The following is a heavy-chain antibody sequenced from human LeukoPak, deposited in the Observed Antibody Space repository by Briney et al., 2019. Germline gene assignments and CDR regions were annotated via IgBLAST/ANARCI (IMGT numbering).Heavy chain of an antibody. J-gene: IGHJ4*02. V-gene: IGHV3-66*01. D-gene: IGHD3-22*01. CDR2: IYSGGST. CDR3: AREHRYYYDSSGYYFDY. CDR1: GFTFSSYA. Sequence: PGGSLRLSCAASGFTFSSYAMSWVRQAPGKGLEWVSVIYSGGSTYYADSVKGRFTISRDNSKNTLYLQMNSLRAEDTAVYYCAREHRYYYDSSGYYFDYWGQGTLVTVSS.